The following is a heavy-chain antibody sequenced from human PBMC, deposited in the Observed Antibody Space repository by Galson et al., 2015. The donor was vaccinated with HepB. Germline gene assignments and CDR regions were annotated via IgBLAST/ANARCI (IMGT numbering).Heavy chain of an antibody. Sequence: SLRLSCAASGFKFRSYGMHWVRQAPGKGLEWVAVISYDGSDKYFADSVKGRFTISRDNSKNTLYQQMNSLRAEDTALYYCAKGFGVGATFLPFDNWGQGTLVTVSS. CDR2: ISYDGSDK. D-gene: IGHD1-26*01. J-gene: IGHJ4*02. CDR3: AKGFGVGATFLPFDN. V-gene: IGHV3-30*18. CDR1: GFKFRSYG.